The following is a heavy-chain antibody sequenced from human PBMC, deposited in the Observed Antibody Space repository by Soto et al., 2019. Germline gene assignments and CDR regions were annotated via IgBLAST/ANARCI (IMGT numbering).Heavy chain of an antibody. CDR1: GGSISSSSYY. CDR2: IYYSGST. V-gene: IGHV4-39*01. D-gene: IGHD4-17*01. CDR3: ATFYGHYVSY. Sequence: QLQLQESGPGLVKPSETLSLTCTVSGGSISSSSYYWGWIRQPPGKGLEWIGSIYYSGSTFYNPSLKSRVTISVDTSKNKFSLMLSSVPAADTAVYYCATFYGHYVSYWGQGTLVTVSS. J-gene: IGHJ4*02.